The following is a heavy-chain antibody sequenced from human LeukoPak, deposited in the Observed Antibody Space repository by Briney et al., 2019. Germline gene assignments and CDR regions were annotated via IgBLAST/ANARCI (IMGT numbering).Heavy chain of an antibody. J-gene: IGHJ4*02. Sequence: PGGSLRLSCAASGFNYSSYTMNWVRQAPGMGLEWLSYISASRDITYYADSVKGRFTISRDNAKNSLYLQMNSLRAEDTAVYYCVRATRSQWVAVYYFDYWGQGTLVTVSS. D-gene: IGHD1-26*01. CDR2: ISASRDIT. CDR3: VRATRSQWVAVYYFDY. V-gene: IGHV3-48*01. CDR1: GFNYSSYT.